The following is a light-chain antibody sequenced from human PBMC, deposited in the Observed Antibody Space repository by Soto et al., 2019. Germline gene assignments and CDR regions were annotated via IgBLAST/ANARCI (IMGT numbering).Light chain of an antibody. CDR1: SSNIGDDY. J-gene: IGLJ3*02. Sequence: QSVLTQPPSVSSAPGQKVTISCSGSSSNIGDDYVSWYQQFPGKAPRLLIYDDDKRPSGIPDRFSGSKSGTAATLEITGLQTGDEADYYCRTWDSSLSGGVFGGGTKVTVL. CDR3: RTWDSSLSGGV. V-gene: IGLV1-51*01. CDR2: DDD.